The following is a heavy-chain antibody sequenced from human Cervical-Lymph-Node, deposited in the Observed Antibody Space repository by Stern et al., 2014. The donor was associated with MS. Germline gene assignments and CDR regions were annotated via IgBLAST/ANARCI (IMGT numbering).Heavy chain of an antibody. D-gene: IGHD2/OR15-2a*01. CDR2: ISGSGGST. J-gene: IGHJ4*02. Sequence: EVQLLESGGGLVQPGGSLRLSCAASGFTFSSYAMSWVRQAPGKGLEWVSLISGSGGSTCYADSVKGRFTISRDNSKNMVYLQMNSLGADDPAVYFCAKVLRISISSKNDSGGLGTLVTVSS. V-gene: IGHV3-23*01. CDR3: AKVLRISISSKNDS. CDR1: GFTFSSYA.